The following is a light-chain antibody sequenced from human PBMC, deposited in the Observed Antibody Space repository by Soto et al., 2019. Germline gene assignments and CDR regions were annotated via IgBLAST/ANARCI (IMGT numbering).Light chain of an antibody. V-gene: IGLV2-14*01. J-gene: IGLJ2*01. CDR3: SSYTSSSTQGV. CDR1: SSDVGGYNY. CDR2: DVS. Sequence: QSALTQPASVSGSPGQSITISCTGTSSDVGGYNYVSWYQQHPGKAPKPMIYDVSNRPSGVSNRFSGSKSGNTASLTISGLQAEDEADYYCSSYTSSSTQGVFGGGTKVTVL.